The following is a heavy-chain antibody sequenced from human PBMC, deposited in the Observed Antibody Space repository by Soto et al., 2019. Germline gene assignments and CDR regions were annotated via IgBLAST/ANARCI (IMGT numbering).Heavy chain of an antibody. Sequence: GGSLRLSCAASGFTFSSYSMNWVRQAPGKGLEWVSYISSSSSTIYYADSVKGRFTISRDNAKNSLYLQMNSLRAEDTAVYYCARDTYYYGSGENIDYWGQGTLVTVSS. J-gene: IGHJ4*02. CDR1: GFTFSSYS. D-gene: IGHD3-10*01. V-gene: IGHV3-48*01. CDR2: ISSSSSTI. CDR3: ARDTYYYGSGENIDY.